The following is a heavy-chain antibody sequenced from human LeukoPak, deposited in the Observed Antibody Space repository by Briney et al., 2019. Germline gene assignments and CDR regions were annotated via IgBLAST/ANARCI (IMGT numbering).Heavy chain of an antibody. V-gene: IGHV1-69*04. Sequence: PSASVKVSCKASGGTFSSYAISWVRQAPGQGLEWMGRIIPILGIANYAQKFQGRVTITADKSTSTAYMELSSLRSEDTAVYYCARDLETEGHNWYHYYGMDVWGRGTTVTVSS. CDR3: ARDLETEGHNWYHYYGMDV. CDR2: IIPILGIA. D-gene: IGHD1-20*01. J-gene: IGHJ6*02. CDR1: GGTFSSYA.